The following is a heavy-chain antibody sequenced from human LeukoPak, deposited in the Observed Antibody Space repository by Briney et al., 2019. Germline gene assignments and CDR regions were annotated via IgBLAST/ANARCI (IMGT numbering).Heavy chain of an antibody. V-gene: IGHV3-74*01. D-gene: IGHD5-18*01. CDR2: INGDASST. Sequence: PGGSLRLSCAASGLTLSGYWMHWVRQAPGKGLVWVSRINGDASSTSYADSVKGRFTISRDNAKSTLYLQMNSLRVEDTAVYYCARARGNTYGYFEYWGQGTQVTVSS. CDR1: GLTLSGYW. CDR3: ARARGNTYGYFEY. J-gene: IGHJ4*02.